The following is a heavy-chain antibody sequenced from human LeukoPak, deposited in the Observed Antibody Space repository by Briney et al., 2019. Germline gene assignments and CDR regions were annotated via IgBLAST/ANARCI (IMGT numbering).Heavy chain of an antibody. J-gene: IGHJ5*02. CDR3: AKDNQWLVRGDWFDP. CDR2: ISYDGSNK. CDR1: GFTFSSYA. V-gene: IGHV3-30-3*01. D-gene: IGHD6-19*01. Sequence: GRSLRLSCAASGFTFSSYAMHWVRQAPGKGLEWVAVISYDGSNKYYADSVKGRFTISRDNSKNTLYLQMNSLRAEDTAVYYCAKDNQWLVRGDWFDPWGQGTLVTVSS.